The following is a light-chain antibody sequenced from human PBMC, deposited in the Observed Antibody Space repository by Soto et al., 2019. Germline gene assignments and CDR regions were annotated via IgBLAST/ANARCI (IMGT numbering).Light chain of an antibody. CDR1: SSDVGGYNY. CDR3: CSCAGSYTWV. J-gene: IGLJ3*02. V-gene: IGLV2-11*01. Sequence: QSALTQPRSVSGSPGQSVTISCTGSSSDVGGYNYVSWYQQHPGKAPKLTIYDVSKRPSGVPDRFSGSKSGNTASLTDSGLQAEDEADYYCCSCAGSYTWVFGGGTKLTVL. CDR2: DVS.